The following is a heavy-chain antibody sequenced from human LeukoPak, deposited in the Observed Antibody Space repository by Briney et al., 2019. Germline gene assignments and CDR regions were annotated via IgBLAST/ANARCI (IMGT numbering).Heavy chain of an antibody. V-gene: IGHV3-30-3*01. J-gene: IGHJ4*02. D-gene: IGHD6-13*01. Sequence: GRSLRLSCAASGFAFSSYAMHWVRQGLGKGLEWVALVSYDGGSKYYADSVKGRITISRDNSKNTLHLQMNSLRTEDTAVYYCARVKGGIAAAGNYFDYWGQGTLVTVSS. CDR1: GFAFSSYA. CDR2: VSYDGGSK. CDR3: ARVKGGIAAAGNYFDY.